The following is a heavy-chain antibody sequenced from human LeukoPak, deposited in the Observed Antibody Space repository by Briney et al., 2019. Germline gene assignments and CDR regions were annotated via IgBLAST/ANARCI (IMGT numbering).Heavy chain of an antibody. D-gene: IGHD3-10*01. CDR1: GFTFNNYG. CDR3: AKDSAFYYIDV. J-gene: IGHJ6*03. V-gene: IGHV3-30*02. CDR2: IRYNGNNQ. Sequence: TGGSLRLSCAASGFTFNNYGMHWVRQAPGKGLEWVAFIRYNGNNQYYADSVKGRFTISRDNSKNTLYLQMNSLKGDDTAVCYCAKDSAFYYIDVWGKGTTVIISS.